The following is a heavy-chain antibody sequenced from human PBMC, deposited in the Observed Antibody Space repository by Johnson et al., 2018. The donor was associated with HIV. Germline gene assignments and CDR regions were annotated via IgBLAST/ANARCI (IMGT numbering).Heavy chain of an antibody. J-gene: IGHJ3*01. CDR2: ISTSGGTL. D-gene: IGHD2-21*01. Sequence: VQLVESGGGLVKAGGSLRLSCAASGFIFNDYYMSWIRQAPGKGLELLSYISTSGGTLYYADSVKDRFTIFRDNAKSSLYLQLNSLRVEDTAIYYCARRMVVGYHALEVWGQGTVVTVSS. CDR1: GFIFNDYY. CDR3: ARRMVVGYHALEV. V-gene: IGHV3-11*04.